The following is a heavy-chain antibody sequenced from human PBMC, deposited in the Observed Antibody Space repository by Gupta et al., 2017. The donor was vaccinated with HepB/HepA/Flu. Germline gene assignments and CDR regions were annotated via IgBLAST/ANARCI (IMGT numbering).Heavy chain of an antibody. J-gene: IGHJ3*02. CDR3: AGSSGYYLYDAFDI. V-gene: IGHV1-69*04. CDR2: IIPILGIA. D-gene: IGHD3-22*01. Sequence: QVQLVQSGAEVKKPGSSVKVSCKASVGTFSSYAISWVRQAPGQGLEWMGRIIPILGIANYAQKFQGRVTITAEKSTSTAYMELSSLRSEDTAVYYCAGSSGYYLYDAFDIWGQGTMVTVSS. CDR1: VGTFSSYA.